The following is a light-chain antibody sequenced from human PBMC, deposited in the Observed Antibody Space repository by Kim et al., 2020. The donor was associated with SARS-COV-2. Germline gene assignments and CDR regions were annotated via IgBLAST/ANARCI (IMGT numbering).Light chain of an antibody. V-gene: IGKV2-30*01. CDR3: MQGIHPIT. CDR2: KVS. J-gene: IGKJ5*01. CDR1: QSLVYSDGNTY. Sequence: DVVMTQSPLSLPVTLGQPASISCRSSQSLVYSDGNTYLNWFQQRPGQSPRRLIYKVSNRDSGVPDRFSGGGSGTDFTLKISRVEAEDVGVYYCMQGIHPITFGQGTRLEIK.